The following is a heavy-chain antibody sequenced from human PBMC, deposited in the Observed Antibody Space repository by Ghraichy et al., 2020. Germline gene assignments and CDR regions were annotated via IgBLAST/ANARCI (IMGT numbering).Heavy chain of an antibody. Sequence: ASVKVSCKASGYTFTSYGISWVRQAPGQGLEWMGWISAYNGNTNYAQKLQGRVTMTTDTSTSTAYMELRSLRSDDTAVYYCARWCSSTSCTKHGNYYYGMDVWGQGTTVTVSS. V-gene: IGHV1-18*01. D-gene: IGHD2-2*01. CDR3: ARWCSSTSCTKHGNYYYGMDV. J-gene: IGHJ6*02. CDR1: GYTFTSYG. CDR2: ISAYNGNT.